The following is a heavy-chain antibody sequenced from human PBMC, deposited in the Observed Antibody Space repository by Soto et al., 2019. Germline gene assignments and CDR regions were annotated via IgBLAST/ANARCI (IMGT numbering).Heavy chain of an antibody. D-gene: IGHD3-3*01. CDR2: IYHSGST. CDR3: ARVGGPYDFWSGNWFDP. Sequence: PSETLSLTCAVSGGSISSGGYSWSWIRQPPGKGLEWIGYIYHSGSTYYNPSLKSRVTISVDRSKNQFSLKLSSVTAADTAVYYCARVGGPYDFWSGNWFDPWGQGTLVTVSS. CDR1: GGSISSGGYS. V-gene: IGHV4-30-2*01. J-gene: IGHJ5*02.